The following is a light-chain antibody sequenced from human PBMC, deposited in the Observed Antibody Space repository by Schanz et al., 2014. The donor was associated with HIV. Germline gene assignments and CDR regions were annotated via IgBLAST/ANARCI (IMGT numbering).Light chain of an antibody. Sequence: QSVLTQPPSASGTPGQSVAISCSGSRSNIGSKTVSWYQQLPGAAPKLLVFHNNQRPAGVSGRFSGSKSGTSASLAISGLQSEDEADYYCAAWDDSLSGLYVFGTGTKLTVL. CDR2: HNN. V-gene: IGLV1-44*01. CDR1: RSNIGSKT. J-gene: IGLJ1*01. CDR3: AAWDDSLSGLYV.